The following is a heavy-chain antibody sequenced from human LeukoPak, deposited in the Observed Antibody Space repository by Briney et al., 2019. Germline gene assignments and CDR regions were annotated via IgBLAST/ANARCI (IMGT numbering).Heavy chain of an antibody. CDR2: ISSSAGST. V-gene: IGHV3-23*01. CDR3: AKDVGYYFDSSGLGEAFDI. D-gene: IGHD3-22*01. J-gene: IGHJ3*02. Sequence: PGGSLRLSCAASGFTFSSYAMSWVRQAPGKGLEWVSGISSSAGSTSYGDSVKGRFTISRDNSKNTLYLQMNSLRAEDTAVYYCAKDVGYYFDSSGLGEAFDIWGQGTMVTVSS. CDR1: GFTFSSYA.